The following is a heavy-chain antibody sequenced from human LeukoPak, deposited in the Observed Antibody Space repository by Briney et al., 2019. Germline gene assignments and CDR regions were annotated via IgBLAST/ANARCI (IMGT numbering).Heavy chain of an antibody. D-gene: IGHD2-15*01. CDR3: ARDENPSVYCSGGSCYEAGY. Sequence: ASVKVSCKASGYTFTGYYMRWVRQAPGQGLEWMGWINPNSGGTNYAQKFQGRVTMTRDTSISTAYMELSRLRSDDTAVYYCARDENPSVYCSGGSCYEAGYWGQGTLVTVSS. J-gene: IGHJ4*02. CDR1: GYTFTGYY. CDR2: INPNSGGT. V-gene: IGHV1-2*02.